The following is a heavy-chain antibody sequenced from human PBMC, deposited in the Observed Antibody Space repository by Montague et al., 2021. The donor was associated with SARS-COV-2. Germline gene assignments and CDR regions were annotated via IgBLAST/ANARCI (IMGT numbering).Heavy chain of an antibody. CDR2: IYYSGST. J-gene: IGHJ2*01. D-gene: IGHD2-21*02. CDR1: GGSISSGAYY. CDR3: ARVHIVVVTAMRYFDL. V-gene: IGHV4-31*03. Sequence: TLSLTCTVSGGSISSGAYYWSWIRQHPGKGLEWIGYIYYSGSTHYNPSLKSRVTISVDTSKNQFSLKLSSVTAADTAVYYCARVHIVVVTAMRYFDLWGRGTLVTVSS.